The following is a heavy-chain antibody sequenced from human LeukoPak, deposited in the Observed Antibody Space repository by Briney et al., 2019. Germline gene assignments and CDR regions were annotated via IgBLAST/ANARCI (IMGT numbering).Heavy chain of an antibody. V-gene: IGHV4-59*01. CDR2: IYYSGST. D-gene: IGHD1-26*01. CDR3: ASHSGSYGNYFDY. CDR1: GGSFSGYY. Sequence: PSETLSLTCAVYGGSFSGYYWSWIRQPPGKGLEWIGYIYYSGSTNYNPSLKSRVTISVDTSKNQFSLKLSSVTAADTAVYYCASHSGSYGNYFDYWGQGTLVTVSS. J-gene: IGHJ4*02.